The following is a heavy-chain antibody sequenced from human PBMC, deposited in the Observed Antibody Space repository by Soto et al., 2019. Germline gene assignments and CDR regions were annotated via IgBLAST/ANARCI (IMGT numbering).Heavy chain of an antibody. CDR2: MNPNSGNT. CDR1: GYTFTSYD. Sequence: QVQLVQSGAEVKKPGASVKVPCKASGYTFTSYDINWVRQATGQGLEWMGWMNPNSGNTGYAQKYQGRVTMTRNPSIRTAYMELSSLRSEDTAVYYCTREVNFYGLDVWGQGTTVTVSS. CDR3: TREVNFYGLDV. J-gene: IGHJ6*02. V-gene: IGHV1-8*01.